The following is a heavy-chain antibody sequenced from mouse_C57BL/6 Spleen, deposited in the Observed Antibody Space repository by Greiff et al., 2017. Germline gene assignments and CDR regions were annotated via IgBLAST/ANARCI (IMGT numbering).Heavy chain of an antibody. Sequence: QVQLKQPGAELVKPGASVKLSCKASGYTFTSYWMHWVKQRPGRGLERIGRIDPNSGGTKYNEKFKSKATLTVDKPSSTAYMQLSSLTSEDSAVYYCARDSLLRQYPYYWGQGTTLTVSS. D-gene: IGHD1-1*01. CDR1: GYTFTSYW. CDR3: ARDSLLRQYPYY. J-gene: IGHJ2*01. CDR2: IDPNSGGT. V-gene: IGHV1-72*01.